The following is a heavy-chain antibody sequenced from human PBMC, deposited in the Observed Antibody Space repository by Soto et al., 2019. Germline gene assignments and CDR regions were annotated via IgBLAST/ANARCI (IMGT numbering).Heavy chain of an antibody. CDR1: GFTFSSYA. D-gene: IGHD4-17*01. CDR3: ASEGGGVYCDPNWFDH. CDR2: ISGSGGST. J-gene: IGHJ5*02. V-gene: IGHV3-23*01. Sequence: EVQLLESGGGLVQPGGSLRLSCAASGFTFSSYAMSWVRQAPGKGLEWVSAISGSGGSTYYADSVKGRFTISRDNSKNTLYLQMNSLRAEDTAVYYCASEGGGVYCDPNWFDHWGQGTLVTVSS.